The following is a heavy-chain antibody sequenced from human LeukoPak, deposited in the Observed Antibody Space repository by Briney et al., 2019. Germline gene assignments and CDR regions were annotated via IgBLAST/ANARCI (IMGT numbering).Heavy chain of an antibody. CDR2: ISYSGST. V-gene: IGHV4-59*01. J-gene: IGHJ3*02. CDR1: GGSISSYY. D-gene: IGHD2-15*01. Sequence: SETLSLTCTVSGGSISSYYWTWIGQPPGKGLEWIGYISYSGSTNYNPSLKSRVTISVDTSKNQFSLKLSSVTAADTAVYYCARDHRYCSGSSCYSDAFDIWGQGTVVTVSS. CDR3: ARDHRYCSGSSCYSDAFDI.